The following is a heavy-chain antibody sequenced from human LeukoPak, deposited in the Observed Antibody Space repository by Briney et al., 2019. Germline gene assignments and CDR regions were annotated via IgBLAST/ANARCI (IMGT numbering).Heavy chain of an antibody. CDR1: GYTFTSYA. Sequence: ASVKVSCKASGYTFTSYAMNWVRQAPGQGLEWMGWISPYNDNTNSAQNLQGRVTMITDTSTSTAYMELRSLRSDDTAVYYCARIAYCGGDCYTTYFDYWGQGTLVTVSS. V-gene: IGHV1-18*01. J-gene: IGHJ4*02. CDR3: ARIAYCGGDCYTTYFDY. CDR2: ISPYNDNT. D-gene: IGHD2-21*01.